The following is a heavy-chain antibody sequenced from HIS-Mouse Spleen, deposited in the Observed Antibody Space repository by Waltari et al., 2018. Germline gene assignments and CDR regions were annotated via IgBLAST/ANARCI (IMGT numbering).Heavy chain of an antibody. CDR1: GFTVSSNY. V-gene: IGHV3-53*01. D-gene: IGHD7-27*01. CDR3: ARAINWGSVRDAFDI. J-gene: IGHJ3*02. Sequence: EVQLVESGGGLIQPGGSLRLSCAASGFTVSSNYMSWVRQAPGKGLEWVSVIYSGGSTYSADSVKGRFTISRDNSKNTLYLQMNSLRAEDTAVYYCARAINWGSVRDAFDIWGQGTMVTVSS. CDR2: IYSGGST.